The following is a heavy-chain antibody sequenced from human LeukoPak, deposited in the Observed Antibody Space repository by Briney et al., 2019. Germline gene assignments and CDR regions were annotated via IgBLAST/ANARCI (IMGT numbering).Heavy chain of an antibody. CDR1: GGSISSYY. D-gene: IGHD1-7*01. CDR2: IYYSGST. Sequence: PSETLSLTCTVSGGSISSYYWSWIRQPPGKGLEWIGYIYYSGSTNYNPSLKSRVTISVDTSKNQFSLKLSSVTAADTAVYYCARVHWNWSLDYWGQGTLVTVSS. V-gene: IGHV4-59*01. J-gene: IGHJ4*02. CDR3: ARVHWNWSLDY.